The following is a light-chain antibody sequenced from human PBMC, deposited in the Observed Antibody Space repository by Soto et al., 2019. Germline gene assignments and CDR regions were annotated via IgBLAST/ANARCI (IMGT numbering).Light chain of an antibody. Sequence: EIVMTQSPATLSVSPGERATLSCRASQTVGSNLAWYQQKRGQAPRLLIYDASTRATGIPARFSGSGSGTDFTPTISSLQSEDFALYYCQQYNYWPRTFGQGSKLEIK. CDR2: DAS. V-gene: IGKV3D-15*01. CDR1: QTVGSN. CDR3: QQYNYWPRT. J-gene: IGKJ2*01.